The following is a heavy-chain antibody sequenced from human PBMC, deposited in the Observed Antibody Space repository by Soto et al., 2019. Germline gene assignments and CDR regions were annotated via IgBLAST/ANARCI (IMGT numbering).Heavy chain of an antibody. V-gene: IGHV3-49*03. CDR3: TSAVDIVATVALIFDY. J-gene: IGHJ4*02. Sequence: EVQLVESGGGLVQPGRSLRLSCTASGFTFGDYAMSWFRQAPGKGLEWVGFIRSKAYGGTTEYAASVKGRFTISRDDSKSIAYLQMNSLKTEDTAVYYCTSAVDIVATVALIFDYWGQGTLVTVSS. CDR2: IRSKAYGGTT. CDR1: GFTFGDYA. D-gene: IGHD5-12*01.